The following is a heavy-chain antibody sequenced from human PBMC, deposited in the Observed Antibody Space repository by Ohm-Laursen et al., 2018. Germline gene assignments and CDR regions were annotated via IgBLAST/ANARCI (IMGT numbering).Heavy chain of an antibody. V-gene: IGHV3-74*01. CDR3: ARRGEGGAYYYYGMDV. D-gene: IGHD1-26*01. CDR2: INSAGSST. Sequence: SLRLSCAASGFTFSSYWMHWVRQAPGKGLVWVSRINSAGSSTSYADSVKGRFTNSRDNAKNTLYLQMNSLRAEDTAVYYCARRGEGGAYYYYGMDVWGQGTTVTVSS. J-gene: IGHJ6*02. CDR1: GFTFSSYW.